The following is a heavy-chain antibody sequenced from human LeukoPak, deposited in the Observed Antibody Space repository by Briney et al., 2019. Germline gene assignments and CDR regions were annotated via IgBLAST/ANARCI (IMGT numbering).Heavy chain of an antibody. D-gene: IGHD5-18*01. CDR2: IWYDGSNK. CDR3: ARLASYGYDFDY. J-gene: IGHJ4*02. Sequence: PGRSLRLSCAASGFTFSSYGMHWVRQAPGKGLEWVAVIWYDGSNKYYADSVKGRFTISRDNSKNTLYLQMNSLRAEDTAVYYCARLASYGYDFDYWGQGTLVTVSS. CDR1: GFTFSSYG. V-gene: IGHV3-33*01.